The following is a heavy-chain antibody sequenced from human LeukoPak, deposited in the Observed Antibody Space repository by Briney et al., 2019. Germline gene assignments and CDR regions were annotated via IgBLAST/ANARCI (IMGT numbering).Heavy chain of an antibody. CDR2: IGGRDDRT. J-gene: IGHJ4*02. V-gene: IGHV3-23*01. D-gene: IGHD3-3*01. CDR1: GFTFTGHT. CDR3: AKDPNPLYDFWTGYK. Sequence: PGGSLRLSCAASGFTFTGHTMAWLRQAPGKVLEWVSIIGGRDDRTYYADSVEGRFTISRENSKNILYLHMSSLRAEDTAVYYCAKDPNPLYDFWTGYKWGQGTLVTVSS.